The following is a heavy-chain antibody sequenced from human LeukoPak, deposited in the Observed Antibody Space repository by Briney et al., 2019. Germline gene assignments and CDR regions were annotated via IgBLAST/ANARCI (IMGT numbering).Heavy chain of an antibody. D-gene: IGHD3-22*01. V-gene: IGHV3-30-3*01. J-gene: IGHJ4*02. CDR3: ARDRHSSVDY. Sequence: GGSLRLSCAASGFTFSTYTMHWVRQAPGKGLEWVAVISYDGSNKYYADSVKGRFTISRDNAKNSLYLQLNSLGAEDSAVYSCARDRHSSVDYWGQGTLVTVSS. CDR1: GFTFSTYT. CDR2: ISYDGSNK.